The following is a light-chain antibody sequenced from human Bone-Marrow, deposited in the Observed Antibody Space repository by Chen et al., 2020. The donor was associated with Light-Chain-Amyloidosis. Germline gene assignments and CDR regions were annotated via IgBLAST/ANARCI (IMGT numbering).Light chain of an antibody. J-gene: IGLJ2*01. V-gene: IGLV3-25*03. CDR2: RDT. CDR1: DLPTKY. Sequence: SYERTQPPSVSVSPGQTARITCSGDDLPTKYAYLYQQKPGQAPVLVIHRDTERPSGISERFSGSSSGTTATLTISGVQAEDEADYHCQSADSSGTYEVIFGGGTKLTVL. CDR3: QSADSSGTYEVI.